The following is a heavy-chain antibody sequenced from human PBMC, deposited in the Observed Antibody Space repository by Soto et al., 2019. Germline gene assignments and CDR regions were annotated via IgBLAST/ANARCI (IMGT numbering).Heavy chain of an antibody. J-gene: IGHJ6*02. CDR2: INAGNGNT. CDR3: ASSHTAVAPYGMDV. V-gene: IGHV1-3*01. D-gene: IGHD5-18*01. CDR1: GYTFTNYA. Sequence: GASVKVSCKASGYTFTNYAMHWVRQAPGQRLEWMGWINAGNGNTKYSQKFQGRVTITRDTSASTAYMELSSLRSEDTAVYYCASSHTAVAPYGMDVWGQGTTVTVSS.